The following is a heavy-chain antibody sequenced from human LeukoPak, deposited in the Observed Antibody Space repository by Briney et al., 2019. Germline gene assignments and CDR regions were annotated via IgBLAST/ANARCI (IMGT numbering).Heavy chain of an antibody. V-gene: IGHV4-59*01. CDR2: IYYSGST. CDR1: GGSISSYY. J-gene: IGHJ4*02. Sequence: PSETLSITCTVSGGSISSYYWSWIRQPPGKGLEWIGYIYYSGSTNYNPSLKSRVTISVDTSKNQFSLKLSSVTAADTAVYYCARPKVSGWYLGFDYWGQGTLVTVSS. CDR3: ARPKVSGWYLGFDY. D-gene: IGHD6-19*01.